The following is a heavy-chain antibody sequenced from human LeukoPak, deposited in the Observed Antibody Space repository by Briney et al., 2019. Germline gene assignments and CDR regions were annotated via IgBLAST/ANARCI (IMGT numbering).Heavy chain of an antibody. CDR2: IYPGDSDT. J-gene: IGHJ4*02. D-gene: IGHD3-10*01. CDR3: ARFFGSGTYYQFDY. CDR1: GYSFTSYW. V-gene: IGHV5-51*01. Sequence: GESLQISCQGSGYSFTSYWIVWVRQMPGKGLECMGIIYPGDSDTRYSPSFQGQVTISADKSISTAYLQWSSLKASDTAMYYCARFFGSGTYYQFDYLGQGTLVTVSS.